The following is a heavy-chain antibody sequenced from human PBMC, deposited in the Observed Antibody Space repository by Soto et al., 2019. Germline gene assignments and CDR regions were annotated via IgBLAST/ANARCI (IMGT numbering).Heavy chain of an antibody. CDR3: VRTTYFSDSSGYTRCFDY. CDR1: GFTFSNAW. J-gene: IGHJ4*02. Sequence: GGSLRLSCAASGFTFSNAWMSWVRQAPGKGLEWVGRIKSKTDGGTTDYAAPVKGRFTISRDESKNSMYLQMNSLKTEDTAVYYCVRTTYFSDSSGYTRCFDYWGQGTLVTVSS. D-gene: IGHD3-22*01. CDR2: IKSKTDGGTT. V-gene: IGHV3-15*01.